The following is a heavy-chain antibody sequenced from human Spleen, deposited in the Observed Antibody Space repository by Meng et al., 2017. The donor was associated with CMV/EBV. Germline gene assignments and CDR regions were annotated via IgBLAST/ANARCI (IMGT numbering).Heavy chain of an antibody. CDR3: AKERGRILLYSYYGLDV. CDR1: GFTFSRYA. V-gene: IGHV3-23*01. CDR2: ISGSGGTT. D-gene: IGHD1-26*01. Sequence: GGSLKISCAASGFTFSRYAMSWVRQAPGKGLEWVSGISGSGGTTHYADSVKGQFTISRDNSKNTLFLQMNSLRAEDTAVYYCAKERGRILLYSYYGLDVWGQGTTVTVSS. J-gene: IGHJ6*02.